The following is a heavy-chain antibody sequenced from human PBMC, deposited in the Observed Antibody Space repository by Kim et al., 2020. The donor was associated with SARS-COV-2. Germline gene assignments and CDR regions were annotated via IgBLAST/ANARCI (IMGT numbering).Heavy chain of an antibody. CDR1: GFTFSSYG. Sequence: GGSLRLSCAASGFTFSSYGMHWVRQAPGKGLEWVAVISYDGSNKYYADSVKGRFTISRDNSKNTLYLQMNSLRAEDTAVYYCAKGQWEAQLHFDYWGQGTLVTVSS. J-gene: IGHJ4*02. D-gene: IGHD2-2*01. CDR3: AKGQWEAQLHFDY. CDR2: ISYDGSNK. V-gene: IGHV3-30*18.